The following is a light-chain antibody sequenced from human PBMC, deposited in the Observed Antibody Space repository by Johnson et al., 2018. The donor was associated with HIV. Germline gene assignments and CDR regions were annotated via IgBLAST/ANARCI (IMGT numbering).Light chain of an antibody. Sequence: QSALTQPPSVSAAPGQKVTISCSGSNSNIGNNYVSWYQQVPGTAPKLLIYDNSKRPSGIPDRFSGSKSGTSATLGITGLQTGDEADYFCGTWDSSLTSYVFGAVTKVTVL. CDR3: GTWDSSLTSYV. J-gene: IGLJ1*01. CDR1: NSNIGNNY. CDR2: DNS. V-gene: IGLV1-51*01.